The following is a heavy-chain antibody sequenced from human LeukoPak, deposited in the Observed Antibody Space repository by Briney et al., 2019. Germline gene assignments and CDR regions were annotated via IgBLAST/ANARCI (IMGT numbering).Heavy chain of an antibody. J-gene: IGHJ4*02. Sequence: SETLSLTCAVYGGSFSGYYWSWIRQPPGKGLEWIGEINHSGSTNYNPSLKSRVTISVDTPKTQFSLKLSSVTAADTAVYYCARGHSTYYGSAPLGYWGQGTLVTVSS. D-gene: IGHD3-10*01. CDR2: INHSGST. CDR3: ARGHSTYYGSAPLGY. V-gene: IGHV4-34*01. CDR1: GGSFSGYY.